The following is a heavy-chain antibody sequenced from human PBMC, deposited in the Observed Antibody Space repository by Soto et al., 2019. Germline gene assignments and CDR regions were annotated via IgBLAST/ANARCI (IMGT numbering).Heavy chain of an antibody. CDR1: GGSISSYY. CDR3: ARGAGDGYHFYY. D-gene: IGHD5-12*01. J-gene: IGHJ4*02. V-gene: IGHV4-59*01. Sequence: QVQLQESGPGLVKPSETLSLTCTVSGGSISSYYWSWIRQPPGKGLEWIGYIYYSGSTNYNPSLKSRVTMSVDTSKNQFSLKLSSVTAADTAVYYCARGAGDGYHFYYWGQGTLVTVSS. CDR2: IYYSGST.